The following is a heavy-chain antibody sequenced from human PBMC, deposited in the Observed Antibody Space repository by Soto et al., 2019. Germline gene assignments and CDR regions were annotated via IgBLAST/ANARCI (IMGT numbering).Heavy chain of an antibody. CDR3: ARDLGDSSSWFTYGMDV. Sequence: ASVKVSCKASGFTFTSSAMQWVRQARGQRLEWIGWIVVGSGNTNYAQKFQDRVTITRDTSTSTAYMELSRLRSDDTAVYYCARDLGDSSSWFTYGMDVWGQGTTVTVSS. CDR2: IVVGSGNT. J-gene: IGHJ6*02. D-gene: IGHD6-13*01. CDR1: GFTFTSSA. V-gene: IGHV1-58*02.